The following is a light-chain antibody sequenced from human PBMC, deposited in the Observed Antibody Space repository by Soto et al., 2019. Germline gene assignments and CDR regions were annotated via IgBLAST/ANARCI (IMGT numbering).Light chain of an antibody. CDR2: EAS. CDR1: QAIGKD. J-gene: IGKJ1*01. CDR3: LQDYNYPRT. Sequence: AIQMTQSPSSLSASVGDTVTFTCRASQAIGKDLGWYQQKPGEAPVLLIYEASTAQSGVPSRFTGSGFGTEFTFTISSLQPEDFATYYCLQDYNYPRTFGLGTGVEIK. V-gene: IGKV1-6*01.